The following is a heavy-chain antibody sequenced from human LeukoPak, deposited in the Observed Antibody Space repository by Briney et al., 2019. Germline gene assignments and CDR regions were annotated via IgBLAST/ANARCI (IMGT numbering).Heavy chain of an antibody. Sequence: GASVKVSCKASGYTFTSYAMHWVRQAPGQRLEWMGWINAGNGNTKYLQKFQGRVTITRDTSASTAYMELSSLRSEDTAVYYCARVGWELPNDYWGQGTLVTVSS. CDR2: INAGNGNT. D-gene: IGHD1-26*01. V-gene: IGHV1-3*01. J-gene: IGHJ4*02. CDR3: ARVGWELPNDY. CDR1: GYTFTSYA.